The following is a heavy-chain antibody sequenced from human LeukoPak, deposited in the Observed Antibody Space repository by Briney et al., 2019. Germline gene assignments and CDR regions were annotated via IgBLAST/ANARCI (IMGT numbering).Heavy chain of an antibody. CDR2: ISSSSSYI. CDR1: GFTFSSYS. J-gene: IGHJ3*02. V-gene: IGHV3-21*01. CDR3: AREMMAPYGSGSYRFQSLEAFDI. Sequence: GGSLRLSCAASGFTFSSYSMNWVRQAPGKGLEWVSSISSSSSYIYYADSVKGRFTISRDNAKNSLYLQMNSLRAEDTAVYYCAREMMAPYGSGSYRFQSLEAFDIWGQGTMVTVSS. D-gene: IGHD3-10*01.